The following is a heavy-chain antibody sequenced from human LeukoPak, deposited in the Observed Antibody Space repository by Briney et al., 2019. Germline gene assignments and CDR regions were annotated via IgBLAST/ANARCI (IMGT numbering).Heavy chain of an antibody. CDR1: GGSISIYY. CDR2: IYTSGST. J-gene: IGHJ4*02. CDR3: ARGPTTVTRAFDY. Sequence: MASETLSLTCTVSGGSISIYYWSWLRQPAGKGLEWIGHIYTSGSTNYNPSLKSRVTMSVDTSKNQFSLKLSSVTAADTAVYYCARGPTTVTRAFDYWGQGTLVTVSS. D-gene: IGHD4-17*01. V-gene: IGHV4-4*07.